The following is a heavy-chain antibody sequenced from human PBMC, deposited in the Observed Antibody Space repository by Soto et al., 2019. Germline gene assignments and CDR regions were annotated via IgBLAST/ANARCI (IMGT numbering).Heavy chain of an antibody. CDR3: VRGWYYYYYGMDV. Sequence: SETLSLTCTFSGGSISRCGYYWCCIRQHPGKGLEWIGYIYYSGSTYYNPSLKSRVSISVDTSKNQFSLKLNSVTAADTAVYYCVRGWYYYYYGMDVWGQGTTVTISS. D-gene: IGHD1-20*01. CDR2: IYYSGST. J-gene: IGHJ6*02. V-gene: IGHV4-31*03. CDR1: GGSISRCGYY.